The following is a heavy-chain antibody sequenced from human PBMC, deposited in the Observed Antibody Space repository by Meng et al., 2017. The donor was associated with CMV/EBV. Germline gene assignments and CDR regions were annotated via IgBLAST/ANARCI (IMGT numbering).Heavy chain of an antibody. CDR3: ARDQDSYYYDSSGYWDY. CDR1: GFTFDDYG. Sequence: GGSLRLCCAASGFTFDDYGMSWVRQAPGKGLEWVSGINWNGGSTGYADSVKGRFTISRDNAKNSLYLQMNSLRAEDTALYYCARDQDSYYYDSSGYWDYWGQGTLVTVSS. D-gene: IGHD3-22*01. CDR2: INWNGGST. V-gene: IGHV3-20*04. J-gene: IGHJ4*02.